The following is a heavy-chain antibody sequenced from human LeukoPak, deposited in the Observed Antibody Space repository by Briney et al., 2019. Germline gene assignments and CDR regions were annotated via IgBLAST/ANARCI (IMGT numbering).Heavy chain of an antibody. CDR1: GDSISSSSYY. CDR2: IYYSGST. V-gene: IGHV4-39*01. CDR3: ASQKKYYYDSSGFRPGFDY. Sequence: SETLSLTCTVSGDSISSSSYYWGWIRQPPGKGLEWIGSIYYSGSTYYNPSLKSRVTISVDTSKNQFSLKLSSVTAADTAVYYCASQKKYYYDSSGFRPGFDYWGQGTLVTVSS. D-gene: IGHD3-22*01. J-gene: IGHJ4*02.